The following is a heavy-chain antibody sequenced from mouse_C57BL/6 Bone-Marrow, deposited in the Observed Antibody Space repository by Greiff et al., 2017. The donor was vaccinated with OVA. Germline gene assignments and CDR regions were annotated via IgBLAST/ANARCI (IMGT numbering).Heavy chain of an antibody. V-gene: IGHV1-69*01. J-gene: IGHJ3*01. Sequence: VKLQQSGAELVMPGASVKLSCKASGYTFTSYWMHWVKQRPGQGLEWIGEIDPSDSYTNYNQKFKGKSTLTVDKSSSTAYMQLSSLTSEDSAVYYCARSGAFYYDYDGGFAYWGQGTLVTVSA. CDR1: GYTFTSYW. D-gene: IGHD2-4*01. CDR2: IDPSDSYT. CDR3: ARSGAFYYDYDGGFAY.